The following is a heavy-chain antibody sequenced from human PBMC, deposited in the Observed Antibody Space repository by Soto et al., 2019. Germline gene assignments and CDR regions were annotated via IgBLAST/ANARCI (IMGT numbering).Heavy chain of an antibody. CDR1: GFTFRNQD. Sequence: EVQLLESGGGLVQPGGSLRLTCVGSGFTFRNQDMRWVRQAPGKGLEWVSGISGRGGVTYYADSVKGRFTISRDNSKNKLYLQMNNMRANDTDVYYCAKDRQFRSYYESAGHYNDWGQGTLVTVSS. CDR2: ISGRGGVT. V-gene: IGHV3-23*01. CDR3: AKDRQFRSYYESAGHYND. J-gene: IGHJ4*02. D-gene: IGHD3-22*01.